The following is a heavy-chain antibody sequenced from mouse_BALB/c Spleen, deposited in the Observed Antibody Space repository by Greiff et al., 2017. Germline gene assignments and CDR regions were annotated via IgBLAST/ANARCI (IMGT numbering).Heavy chain of an antibody. V-gene: IGHV5-9-4*01. CDR2: ISSGGSYT. J-gene: IGHJ2*01. CDR1: GFTFSSYA. Sequence: EVQLVESGGGLVKPGGSLKFSCAASGFTFSSYAMSWVRQSPEKRLEWVAEISSGGSYTYYPDTVTGRFTISRDNAKNTLYLEMSSLRSEDTAMYYCARDFGPYFDYWGQGTTLTVSS. CDR3: ARDFGPYFDY.